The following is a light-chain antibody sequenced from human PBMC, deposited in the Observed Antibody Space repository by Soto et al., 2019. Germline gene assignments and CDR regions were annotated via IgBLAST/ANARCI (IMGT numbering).Light chain of an antibody. CDR3: QQYGSSIFT. CDR1: QSVSSSY. Sequence: EIVLTQSPGTLSLSPGERATLSCRASQSVSSSYLAWYQQKPGQAPRLLIYGASSRATGIPDRFSGSGSGTDFTLTISRLEPEDFAMYYCQQYGSSIFTFGPGTKVDIK. J-gene: IGKJ3*01. CDR2: GAS. V-gene: IGKV3-20*01.